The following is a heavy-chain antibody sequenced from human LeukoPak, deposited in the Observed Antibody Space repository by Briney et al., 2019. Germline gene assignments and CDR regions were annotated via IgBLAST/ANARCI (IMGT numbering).Heavy chain of an antibody. D-gene: IGHD4-17*01. J-gene: IGHJ5*02. Sequence: PSQTLSLTCTVSGGSISSGGYCWSWLRQHPGKGLEWIGYIYYSGSTYYNPSLKSRVTISVDTSKNQFSLKLSSVTAADTAVYYCARGLRLLWFDPWGQGTLVTVSS. CDR3: ARGLRLLWFDP. CDR2: IYYSGST. V-gene: IGHV4-31*03. CDR1: GGSISSGGYC.